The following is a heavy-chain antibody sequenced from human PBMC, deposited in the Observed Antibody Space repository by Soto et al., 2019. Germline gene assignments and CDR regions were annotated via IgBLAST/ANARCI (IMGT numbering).Heavy chain of an antibody. CDR3: ARESRYCSGGSCYFLPGIDY. D-gene: IGHD2-15*01. J-gene: IGHJ4*02. CDR1: GGTLSSYS. Sequence: GASVKVSCKASGGTLSSYSISCVRQAPGQRLEWMGGIIPIFGTANYAQKFQGRVTITADESTSTAYMELSSLRSEDTAVYYCARESRYCSGGSCYFLPGIDYWGQGTLVTVSS. CDR2: IIPIFGTA. V-gene: IGHV1-69*13.